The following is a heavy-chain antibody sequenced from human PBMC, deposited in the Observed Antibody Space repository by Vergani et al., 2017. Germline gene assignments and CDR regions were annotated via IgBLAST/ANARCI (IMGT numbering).Heavy chain of an antibody. V-gene: IGHV3-21*04. Sequence: EVQLVESGGGLVKPGGSLRLSCAASGFTFSSYSMNWVRQAPGKGLEWVSSISSSSSYIYYADSVKGRFTISRDNSKNTLYLQMNSLRAEDTAVYYCAKAKGVSGSYGGIDYWGQGTLVTVSS. J-gene: IGHJ4*02. CDR1: GFTFSSYS. D-gene: IGHD1-26*01. CDR2: ISSSSSYI. CDR3: AKAKGVSGSYGGIDY.